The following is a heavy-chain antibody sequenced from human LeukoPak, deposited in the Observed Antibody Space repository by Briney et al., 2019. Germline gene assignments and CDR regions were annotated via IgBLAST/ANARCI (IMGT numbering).Heavy chain of an antibody. CDR3: ARERSYYGSTSY. J-gene: IGHJ4*02. CDR1: GFTVSSNY. CDR2: IKEDGSEK. V-gene: IGHV3-7*05. Sequence: TGGSLRLSCAASGFTVSSNYMSWVRQAPGKGLEWVANIKEDGSEKDYVDSVKGRFTISRDNAKNSVYLQMNSLRVEDTAVYYCARERSYYGSTSYWGQGTLVTVAS. D-gene: IGHD1-26*01.